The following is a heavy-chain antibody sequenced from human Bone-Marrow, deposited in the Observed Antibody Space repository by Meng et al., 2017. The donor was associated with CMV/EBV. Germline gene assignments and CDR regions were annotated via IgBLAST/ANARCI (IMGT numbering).Heavy chain of an antibody. CDR3: ARRTTLFDY. CDR2: INHSGST. CDR1: GGSFSGYY. J-gene: IGHJ4*02. V-gene: IGHV4-34*01. D-gene: IGHD1-14*01. Sequence: GSLRLSCAVYGGSFSGYYWSWIRQPPGKGLEWIGEINHSGSTNYNPSLKNRVTISVDTSKNQFSLKLSSVTAADTAVYYCARRTTLFDYWGQGALVTVSS.